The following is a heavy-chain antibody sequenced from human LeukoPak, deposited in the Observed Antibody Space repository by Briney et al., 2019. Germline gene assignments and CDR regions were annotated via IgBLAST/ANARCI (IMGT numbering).Heavy chain of an antibody. Sequence: GSLRLSCAASGFTVSSNYMSWIRQPPGKGLEWIGEINHSGSTNYNPSLKSRVTISVDTSKNQFSLKLSSVTAADTAVYYCARGRGLGVTAITYYFDYWGQGTLVTVSS. CDR2: INHSGST. CDR1: GFTVSSNY. J-gene: IGHJ4*02. V-gene: IGHV4-34*01. D-gene: IGHD2-21*02. CDR3: ARGRGLGVTAITYYFDY.